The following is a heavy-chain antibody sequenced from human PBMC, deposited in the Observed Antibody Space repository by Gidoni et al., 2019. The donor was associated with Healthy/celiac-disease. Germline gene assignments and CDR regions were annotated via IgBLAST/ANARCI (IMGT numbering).Heavy chain of an antibody. CDR1: GFTFSSYG. J-gene: IGHJ3*02. V-gene: IGHV3-33*01. Sequence: QVQLVESGGGVVQPGRSLRLSCAASGFTFSSYGMHWVRQAPGKGLEWVAVIWYDGSNKYYADSVKGRFTTSRDNSKNTLYLQMNSLRAEDTAVYYCARANPRGAFDMGAFDIWGQGTMVTVSS. CDR2: IWYDGSNK. CDR3: ARANPRGAFDMGAFDI. D-gene: IGHD3-10*01.